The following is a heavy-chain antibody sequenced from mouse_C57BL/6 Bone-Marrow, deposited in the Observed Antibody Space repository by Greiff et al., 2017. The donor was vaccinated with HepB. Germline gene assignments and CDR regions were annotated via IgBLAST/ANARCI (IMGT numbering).Heavy chain of an antibody. Sequence: VQLVESGPELVKPGASVKISCKASGYAFSSSWMNWVKQRPGKGLEWIGRIYPGDGDTNYNGKFKGKATLTADKSSSTAYMQLSSLTSESAAVYFCAVYGNYDYWGQGTTLTVSS. V-gene: IGHV1-82*01. D-gene: IGHD2-1*01. J-gene: IGHJ2*01. CDR2: IYPGDGDT. CDR3: AVYGNYDY. CDR1: GYAFSSSW.